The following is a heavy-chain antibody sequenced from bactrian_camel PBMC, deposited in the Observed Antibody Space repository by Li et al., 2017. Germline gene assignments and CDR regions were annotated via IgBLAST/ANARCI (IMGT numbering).Heavy chain of an antibody. CDR2: IETGGGGK. V-gene: IGHV3S1*01. CDR3: AAGWVNRNVLSKHEYDY. D-gene: IGHD5*01. J-gene: IGHJ4*01. Sequence: QVQLVESGGGSVQAGGSLRLSCAASGRTYGRNCMAWFRQSLGKEREGIAAIETGGGGKYVVDSMQDRFTISQDRAKNTVYLQMDRLKPEDTAMYYCAAGWVNRNVLSKHEYDYWGQGTQVTVS. CDR1: GRTYGRNC.